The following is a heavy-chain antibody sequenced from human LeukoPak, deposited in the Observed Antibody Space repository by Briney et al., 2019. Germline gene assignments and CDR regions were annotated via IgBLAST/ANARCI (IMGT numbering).Heavy chain of an antibody. D-gene: IGHD1-26*01. CDR2: IWYDGSNK. J-gene: IGHJ4*02. Sequence: GGSLRLSCAASGFTFSSYGVHWVRQAPGKGLEWVAVIWYDGSNKYYADSVKGRFTISRDNSKNTLYLQMNSLRAEDTAVYYCAKDQSGSSYYFDYWGQGTLVTVSS. CDR3: AKDQSGSSYYFDY. CDR1: GFTFSSYG. V-gene: IGHV3-33*06.